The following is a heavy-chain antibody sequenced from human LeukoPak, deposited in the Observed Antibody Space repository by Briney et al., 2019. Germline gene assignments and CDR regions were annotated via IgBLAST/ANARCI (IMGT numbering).Heavy chain of an antibody. V-gene: IGHV4-39*07. CDR1: GGSISSSSYY. CDR3: AREDRRSGWQDY. CDR2: IYYSGST. J-gene: IGHJ4*02. D-gene: IGHD6-19*01. Sequence: SETLSLTCTVSGGSISSSSYYWGWIRQPPGKGLEWIGSIYYSGSTYYNPSLKSRVTISVDTSKNQFSLKLSSVTAADTAVYYCAREDRRSGWQDYWGQGTLVTVSS.